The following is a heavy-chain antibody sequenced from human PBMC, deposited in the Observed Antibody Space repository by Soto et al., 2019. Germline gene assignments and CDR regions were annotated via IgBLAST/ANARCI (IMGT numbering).Heavy chain of an antibody. CDR1: GFTFGSYD. J-gene: IGHJ4*02. D-gene: IGHD4-17*01. V-gene: IGHV3-23*01. CDR3: VKEPTATVKCDY. CDR2: ISASGHST. Sequence: GSLRLSCVASGFTFGSYDMDWVRQAPGKGLEWVAGISASGHSTHYADSVKGRFTISRDNSKNTLFLQVNSLRAEDTAVYYCVKEPTATVKCDYWGQGTLVTVSS.